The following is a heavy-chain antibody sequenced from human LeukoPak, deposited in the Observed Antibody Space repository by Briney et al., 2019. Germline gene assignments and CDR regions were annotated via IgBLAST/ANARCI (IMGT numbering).Heavy chain of an antibody. D-gene: IGHD5-18*01. Sequence: PSETLSLTCTVSGGSISSGGYYWSWIRQHPGKGLEWIGYIYYSGSTYYNPSLKSRVTISVDTSKNQFSLKPSSVTAADTAVYYCARAQRGYSYGFGTWFDPWGQGTLVTVSS. CDR3: ARAQRGYSYGFGTWFDP. CDR1: GGSISSGGYY. V-gene: IGHV4-31*03. J-gene: IGHJ5*02. CDR2: IYYSGST.